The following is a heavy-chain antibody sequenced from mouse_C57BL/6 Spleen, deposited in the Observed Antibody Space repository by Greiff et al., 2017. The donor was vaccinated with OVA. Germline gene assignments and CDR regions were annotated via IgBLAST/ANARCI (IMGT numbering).Heavy chain of an antibody. J-gene: IGHJ4*01. CDR2: ISSGSSTI. V-gene: IGHV5-17*01. D-gene: IGHD1-1*01. Sequence: EVMLVESGGGLVKPGGSLTLSCAASGFTFSDYGMHWVRQAPEKGLEWVAYISSGSSTIYYADTVKGRFTISRDNAKYTLFLQMTSLRSEDTAMDYCERITTVVGGAMDYWGQGTSVTVSS. CDR3: ERITTVVGGAMDY. CDR1: GFTFSDYG.